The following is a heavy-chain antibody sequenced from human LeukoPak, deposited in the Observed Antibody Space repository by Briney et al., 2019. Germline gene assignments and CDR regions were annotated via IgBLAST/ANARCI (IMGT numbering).Heavy chain of an antibody. D-gene: IGHD5-18*01. CDR1: GYTFTSYD. CDR3: AREIQGRLGGDAFDI. Sequence: GASVKVSCKASGYTFTSYDINWVRQATGQGLEWMGWMNPNSGNTGYAQKFQGRVTMTRNASISTAYMELSSLRSEDTAVYYCAREIQGRLGGDAFDIWGQGTMVTVSS. V-gene: IGHV1-8*01. CDR2: MNPNSGNT. J-gene: IGHJ3*02.